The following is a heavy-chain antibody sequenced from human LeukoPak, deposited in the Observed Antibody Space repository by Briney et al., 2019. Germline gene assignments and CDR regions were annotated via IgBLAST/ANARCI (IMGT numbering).Heavy chain of an antibody. CDR1: GFTFCSYG. CDR2: ISGSGGST. V-gene: IGHV3-23*01. CDR3: AKGCRFSAVADSDY. D-gene: IGHD6-19*01. J-gene: IGHJ4*02. Sequence: GGSLRLSCAASGFTFCSYGMSWVRQAPGKGLEWVSAISGSGGSTYYADSVKGRFTISRDNSKNTLYLQMNSLRAEDTAVYYCAKGCRFSAVADSDYWGQGTLVTVSS.